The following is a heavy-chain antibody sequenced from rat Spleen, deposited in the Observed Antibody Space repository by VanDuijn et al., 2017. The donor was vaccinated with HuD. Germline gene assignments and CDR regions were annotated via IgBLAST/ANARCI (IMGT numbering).Heavy chain of an antibody. V-gene: IGHV5-25*01. J-gene: IGHJ2*01. Sequence: EVQLVESGGGLVQPGRSMKLSCAASGFTFTNDYMAWVRQAPTKGLEWVASISTSGTNTYYRDSVKGRFTISRDNAKSTLYLQMDSLRSEDTATYYCATLGYNLDYWGQGVMVTVSS. CDR1: GFTFTNDY. CDR2: ISTSGTNT. D-gene: IGHD1-9*01. CDR3: ATLGYNLDY.